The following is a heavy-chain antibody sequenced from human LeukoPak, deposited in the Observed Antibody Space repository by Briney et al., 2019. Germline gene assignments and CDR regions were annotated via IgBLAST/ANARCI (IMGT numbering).Heavy chain of an antibody. D-gene: IGHD4-11*01. CDR2: IYYSGGT. CDR3: AGDGITTGDY. CDR1: GGSISSSSYY. V-gene: IGHV4-39*07. J-gene: IGHJ4*02. Sequence: SETLSLTCSVSGGSISSSSYYWGWIRQPPGKGLEWIGSIYYSGGTYYNPSLKSRVTISVDTSKNQFSLKLSSVTAADTAVYYCAGDGITTGDYWGQGTLVTVSS.